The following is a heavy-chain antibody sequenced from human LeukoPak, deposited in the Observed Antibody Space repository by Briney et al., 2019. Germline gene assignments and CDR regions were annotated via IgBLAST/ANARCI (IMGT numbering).Heavy chain of an antibody. J-gene: IGHJ5*02. CDR3: AKIEDSGYDYRGWFDP. V-gene: IGHV4-39*07. D-gene: IGHD5-12*01. CDR1: GVSISGYY. CDR2: IYYSGST. Sequence: SETLSLTCTVFGVSISGYYWGWIRQPPGKGLEWIGSIYYSGSTYYNPSLKSRVTISVDTSKNQFSLKVTSVTAADMAVYYCAKIEDSGYDYRGWFDPWGQGTLVTVSS.